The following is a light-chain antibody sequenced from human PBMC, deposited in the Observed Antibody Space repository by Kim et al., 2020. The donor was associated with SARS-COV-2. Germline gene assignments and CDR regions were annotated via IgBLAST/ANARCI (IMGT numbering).Light chain of an antibody. Sequence: QSALTQPASVSGSPRQSITISCTGVSSDYVSWYQQRPGKTPTLMIYDVIQRHSGVSNRFSGSKSGGTASLTISGLQAEDEADYYCSSYTGGSAVFGGGTQLTVL. V-gene: IGLV2-14*01. CDR3: SSYTGGSAV. CDR1: SSDY. J-gene: IGLJ3*02. CDR2: DVI.